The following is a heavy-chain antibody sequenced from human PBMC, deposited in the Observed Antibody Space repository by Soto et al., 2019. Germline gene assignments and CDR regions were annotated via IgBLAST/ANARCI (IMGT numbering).Heavy chain of an antibody. CDR1: GFTFSSYG. CDR3: AKVSIAARPGY. V-gene: IGHV3-33*06. J-gene: IGHJ4*02. D-gene: IGHD6-6*01. CDR2: IWYDGSNK. Sequence: PGGSLRLSCAASGFTFSSYGMHWVRQAPGKGLEWVAVIWYDGSNKYYADSVKGRFTISRDNSKNTLYLQMNSLRAEDTAVYYCAKVSIAARPGYWGQGTLVTVSS.